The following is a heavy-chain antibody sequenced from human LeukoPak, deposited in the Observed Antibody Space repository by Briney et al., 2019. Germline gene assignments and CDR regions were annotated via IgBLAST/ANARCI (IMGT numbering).Heavy chain of an antibody. D-gene: IGHD6-6*01. CDR3: ARQADDSSTSLVYFDY. J-gene: IGHJ4*02. Sequence: PSETLSLTCAVSGGSISSHYWSWIRQPPGKGLEWIGFIYYSGTAKYNPSLKSRVTISADTSKNQFSLKLSSVTAADTAVYYCARQADDSSTSLVYFDYWGQGTLVTVSS. CDR1: GGSISSHY. CDR2: IYYSGTA. V-gene: IGHV4-59*08.